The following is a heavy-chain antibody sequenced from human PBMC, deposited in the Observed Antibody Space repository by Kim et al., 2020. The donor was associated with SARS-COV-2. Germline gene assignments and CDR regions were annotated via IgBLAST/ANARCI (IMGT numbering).Heavy chain of an antibody. V-gene: IGHV4-31*03. CDR2: IYYSGST. D-gene: IGHD5-12*01. CDR3: ARVATAHQYYYYYGMDV. CDR1: GGSISSGGYY. J-gene: IGHJ6*02. Sequence: SETLSLTCTVSGGSISSGGYYWSWIRQHPGKGLEWIGYIYYSGSTYYNPSLKSRVTISVDTSKNQFSLKLSSVTAADTAVYYCARVATAHQYYYYYGMDVWGQGTTVTVSS.